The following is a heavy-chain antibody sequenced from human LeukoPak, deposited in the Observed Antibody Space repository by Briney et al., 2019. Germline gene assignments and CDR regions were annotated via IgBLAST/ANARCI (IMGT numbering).Heavy chain of an antibody. Sequence: GRSLRLSCAASGFTFSSYGMHWVRQAPGKGLEWVAVIWYDGSNKYYADSVKGRFTISRDNSKNTLYLQMNSLRAEDTAVYYCAKDGSSYDYVWGSYRPIDYWGQGTLVTVSS. J-gene: IGHJ4*02. CDR2: IWYDGSNK. CDR1: GFTFSSYG. D-gene: IGHD3-16*02. V-gene: IGHV3-33*03. CDR3: AKDGSSYDYVWGSYRPIDY.